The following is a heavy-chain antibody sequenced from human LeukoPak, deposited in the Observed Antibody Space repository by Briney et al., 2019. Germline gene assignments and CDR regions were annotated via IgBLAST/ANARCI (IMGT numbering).Heavy chain of an antibody. Sequence: GGSLRLSCAASGFTFSSYSMNWVRQAPGKGLEWVSYISSSSSTIYYADSVKGRFTISRDNAKNSLYLQMNSLRAEDTAVYYCARVSQTPGGRGYFDYWSQGTLVTVSS. CDR1: GFTFSSYS. CDR2: ISSSSSTI. V-gene: IGHV3-48*01. D-gene: IGHD2-15*01. J-gene: IGHJ4*02. CDR3: ARVSQTPGGRGYFDY.